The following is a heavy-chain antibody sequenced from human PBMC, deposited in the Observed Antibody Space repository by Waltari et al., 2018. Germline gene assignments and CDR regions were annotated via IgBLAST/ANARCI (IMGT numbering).Heavy chain of an antibody. CDR1: GFTFSSYA. CDR2: ISSNGGSN. J-gene: IGHJ6*02. D-gene: IGHD3-10*01. Sequence: EVQLVESGEGLVQPGGSLRLSCAASGFTFSSYAMHWVRQAPGKGLEYVSAISSNGGSNYYADAVKGRFTISRDNSKNTLYLQMGSLRAEDMAVYYCARELVEVRGVTYYYYGMDVWGQGTTVTVSS. V-gene: IGHV3-64*02. CDR3: ARELVEVRGVTYYYYGMDV.